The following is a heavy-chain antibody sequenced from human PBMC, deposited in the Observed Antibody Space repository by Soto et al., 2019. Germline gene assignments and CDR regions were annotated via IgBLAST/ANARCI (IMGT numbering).Heavy chain of an antibody. V-gene: IGHV3-23*01. CDR3: AKTRGAMIYAISVYGMDV. CDR2: ISGSADRT. CDR1: GFSFSSFA. J-gene: IGHJ6*02. Sequence: EVQLLESGGGFIHPGGSLRLSCAASGFSFSSFAMNWVRQAPGQGLEWVSIISGSADRTFYADSVKGRFTISRDNFMSTLYLQINRLRAEDTALYYCAKTRGAMIYAISVYGMDVWGQVTTVTVSS. D-gene: IGHD2-8*01.